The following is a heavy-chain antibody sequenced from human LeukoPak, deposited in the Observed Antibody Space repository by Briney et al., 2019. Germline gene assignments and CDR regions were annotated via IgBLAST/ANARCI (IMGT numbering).Heavy chain of an antibody. J-gene: IGHJ4*02. V-gene: IGHV3-21*01. CDR3: TREGGYSSSPYFDY. CDR1: GFTFSSYS. Sequence: PGGSLRLSCAASGFTFSSYSMNWVRQAPGKGLEWVSSISSSSSYIYYAASVKGRFTISRDNAKNSLYLQMNSLRAEDTAVYYCTREGGYSSSPYFDYWGQGTLVTVSS. CDR2: ISSSSSYI. D-gene: IGHD6-6*01.